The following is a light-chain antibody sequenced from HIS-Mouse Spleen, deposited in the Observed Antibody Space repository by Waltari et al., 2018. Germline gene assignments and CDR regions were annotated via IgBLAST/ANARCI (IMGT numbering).Light chain of an antibody. J-gene: IGLJ1*01. CDR2: QDS. V-gene: IGLV3-1*01. CDR3: QAWDSSTYV. CDR1: KLGDKY. Sequence: SYELTQPPSVSVSPGQTASIPCSGDKLGDKYACWYQQKPGQSPVLVIYQDSNRPSGGPERFSGSNSGNTATLTISGTQAMDEADYYCQAWDSSTYVFGTGTKVTVL.